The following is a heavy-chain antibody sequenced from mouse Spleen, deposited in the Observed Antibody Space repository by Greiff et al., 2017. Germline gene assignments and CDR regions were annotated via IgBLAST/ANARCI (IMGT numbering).Heavy chain of an antibody. V-gene: IGHV5-17*01. J-gene: IGHJ2*01. CDR3: AKGPYDYGYFDY. Sequence: DVKLVESGGGLVKPGGSLKLSCAASGFTFSDYGMHWVRQAPEKGLEWVAYISSGSSTIYYADTVKGRFTISRDNAKNTLFLQMTSLRSEDTAMYYCAKGPYDYGYFDYWGQGTTLTVSS. D-gene: IGHD2-4*01. CDR1: GFTFSDYG. CDR2: ISSGSSTI.